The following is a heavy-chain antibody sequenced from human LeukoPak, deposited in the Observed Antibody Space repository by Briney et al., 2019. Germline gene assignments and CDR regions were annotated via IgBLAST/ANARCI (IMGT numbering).Heavy chain of an antibody. CDR2: IWYDGSNK. J-gene: IGHJ4*02. CDR3: ARGAQGSGGWFFDY. V-gene: IGHV3-33*01. D-gene: IGHD6-19*01. CDR1: GLTFSIYC. Sequence: PGRSLRLSCAASGLTFSIYCMHWVRHAPGKGLEWVAVIWYDGSNKYYADSVKDRFTISRDNSKNTLYLEMNSLRAEDTAVYYCARGAQGSGGWFFDYWGQGTLVTVSS.